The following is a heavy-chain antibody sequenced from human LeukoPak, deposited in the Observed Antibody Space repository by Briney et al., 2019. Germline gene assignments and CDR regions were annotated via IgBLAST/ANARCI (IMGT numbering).Heavy chain of an antibody. V-gene: IGHV3-48*03. J-gene: IGHJ3*02. D-gene: IGHD6-13*01. CDR2: ISSSSSTI. Sequence: GGSLRLSCAASGFTFSSYEMNWVRQAPGKGLEWVSYISSSSSTIHYADSVKGRFTISRDNAKNSLYLQMNSLRAEDTAVYYCARDFGAAAGLDAFDIWGQGTMVTVSS. CDR3: ARDFGAAAGLDAFDI. CDR1: GFTFSSYE.